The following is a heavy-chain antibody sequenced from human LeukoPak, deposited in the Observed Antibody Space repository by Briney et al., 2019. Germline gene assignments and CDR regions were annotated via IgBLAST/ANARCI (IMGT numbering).Heavy chain of an antibody. CDR1: GDSISSGDYY. V-gene: IGHV4-61*02. CDR2: IYTSGST. CDR3: ARDRQQLMIHDAFDI. D-gene: IGHD6-13*01. J-gene: IGHJ3*02. Sequence: SETLSLTCTVSGDSISSGDYYWSWIRQPAGKGLEWIGRIYTSGSTNYNPSLKSRVTMSVDTSKNQFSLKLSSVTAADTAVYYCARDRQQLMIHDAFDIWGQGTMVTVSS.